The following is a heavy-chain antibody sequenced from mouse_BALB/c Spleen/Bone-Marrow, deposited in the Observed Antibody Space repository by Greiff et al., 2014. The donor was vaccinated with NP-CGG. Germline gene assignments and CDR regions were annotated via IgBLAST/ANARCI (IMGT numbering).Heavy chain of an antibody. CDR2: IWRGGST. Sequence: QVQLKDSGPGLVQPSQSLSITCTVSGFSLTSYGVHWVRQSPGKGLEWLGVIWRGGSTDYNAAFMSRLSITKDNSKSQVFFKMDSLQADDTAIYYCAKNYYYGSSYGFAYWGQGTLVTVSA. CDR3: AKNYYYGSSYGFAY. V-gene: IGHV2-5*01. D-gene: IGHD1-1*01. J-gene: IGHJ3*01. CDR1: GFSLTSYG.